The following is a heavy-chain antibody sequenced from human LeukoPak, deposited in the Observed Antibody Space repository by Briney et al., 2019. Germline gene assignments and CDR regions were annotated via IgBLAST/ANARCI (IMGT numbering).Heavy chain of an antibody. D-gene: IGHD3-16*02. Sequence: SETLSLTCAVYGGSFSGYYWSWIRQPPGKGLEWIGEINRSGSTNYNPSLKSRVTISVDTSKNQFSLKLSAVTAADTAVYYCARDFGGYDYVWGSYRKGFDYWGQGTLVTVSS. V-gene: IGHV4-34*01. CDR1: GGSFSGYY. CDR3: ARDFGGYDYVWGSYRKGFDY. J-gene: IGHJ4*02. CDR2: INRSGST.